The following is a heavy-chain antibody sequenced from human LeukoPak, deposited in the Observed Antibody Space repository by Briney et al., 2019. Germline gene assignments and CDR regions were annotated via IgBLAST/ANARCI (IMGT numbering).Heavy chain of an antibody. Sequence: SQTLSLTCTVSGGSISSGDYYWSWLRQPPGKGLEWIGYIYYSGSTYYNPSLKSRVTISVDTSKNQFSLKLSSVTAADTAVYYCARDDYYGSGSSGIYYYYGMDVWGKGTTVTVSS. CDR1: GGSISSGDYY. CDR3: ARDDYYGSGSSGIYYYYGMDV. V-gene: IGHV4-30-4*01. CDR2: IYYSGST. D-gene: IGHD3-10*01. J-gene: IGHJ6*04.